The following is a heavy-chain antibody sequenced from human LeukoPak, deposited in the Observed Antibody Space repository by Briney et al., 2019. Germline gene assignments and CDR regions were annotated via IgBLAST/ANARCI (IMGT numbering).Heavy chain of an antibody. V-gene: IGHV3-30*02. J-gene: IGHJ4*02. D-gene: IGHD3-16*01. CDR1: GCTFSSYG. Sequence: GGSLRLSCAASGCTFSSYGMHWVRQAPGKGLEGVAFIRYDGSNKYYADSVKGRLIISRDNSNNTLYLQMNSLRAEDTAVYYCARSLWGDYWGQGTLVTVSS. CDR3: ARSLWGDY. CDR2: IRYDGSNK.